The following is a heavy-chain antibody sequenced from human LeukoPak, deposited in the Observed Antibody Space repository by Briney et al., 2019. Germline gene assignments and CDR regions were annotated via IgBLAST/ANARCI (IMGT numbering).Heavy chain of an antibody. Sequence: PGGSLRLSCAASGFTFSSCAMHWVRQAPGKGLEWVAVISYDGSNKYYADSVKGRFTISRDNSKNTLYLQMNSLRAEDTAVYYCARAPGRTGYDTFDYWGQGTLVTVSS. V-gene: IGHV3-30-3*01. CDR1: GFTFSSCA. J-gene: IGHJ4*02. D-gene: IGHD5-12*01. CDR2: ISYDGSNK. CDR3: ARAPGRTGYDTFDY.